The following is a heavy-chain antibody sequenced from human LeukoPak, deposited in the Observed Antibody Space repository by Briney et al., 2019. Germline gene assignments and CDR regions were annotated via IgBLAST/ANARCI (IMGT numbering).Heavy chain of an antibody. Sequence: GGSLRLSCAASGFTFSSYWMHWVRQAPGKGLVRVSRINSDGSSTSYADSVKGRFTISRDNAKNTLYLQMNSLRAEDTAVYYCARVMADIVVVPAAMLYYYYYMDVWGKGTTVTVSS. V-gene: IGHV3-74*01. D-gene: IGHD2-2*01. CDR1: GFTFSSYW. CDR3: ARVMADIVVVPAAMLYYYYYMDV. CDR2: INSDGSST. J-gene: IGHJ6*03.